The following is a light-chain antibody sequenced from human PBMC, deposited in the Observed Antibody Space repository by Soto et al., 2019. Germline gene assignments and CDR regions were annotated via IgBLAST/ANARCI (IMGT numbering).Light chain of an antibody. CDR1: QDISNN. V-gene: IGKV1-33*01. CDR2: DAS. J-gene: IGKJ2*01. Sequence: DIQMTQSPSSLSASVGDRVTITCQASQDISNNLNWYQQKPGKAPKLLIYDASNLETGVPSRFRGGGSGTHFTFTISSLQPEDIATYYCQQYDNLPGYTFGQGTKLEIK. CDR3: QQYDNLPGYT.